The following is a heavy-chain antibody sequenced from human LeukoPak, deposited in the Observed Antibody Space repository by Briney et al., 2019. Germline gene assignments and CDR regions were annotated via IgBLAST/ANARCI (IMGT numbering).Heavy chain of an antibody. CDR2: IYTSGST. Sequence: SETLSLTCTVSGGSISSSSYYWSWIRQPAGKGLEWIGRIYTSGSTNYNPSLKSRVTISVDTSKNQFSLKLSSVTAADTAVYYCAREGIVVVPAAPYYYYYMDVWGKGTTVTVSS. CDR3: AREGIVVVPAAPYYYYYMDV. D-gene: IGHD2-2*01. CDR1: GGSISSSSYY. V-gene: IGHV4-61*02. J-gene: IGHJ6*03.